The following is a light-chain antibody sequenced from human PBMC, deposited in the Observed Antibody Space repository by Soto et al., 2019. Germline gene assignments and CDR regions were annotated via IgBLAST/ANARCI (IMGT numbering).Light chain of an antibody. J-gene: IGLJ2*01. Sequence: SYELTQAPSVSVSPGQTASITCYGDKLGDKYASWYQQKPGQSPVVVMYQDSKRPSGIPERFSGSNSGNTATLTISGTQSMDEADYYCQAWDSSHLVFGGGTKLTVL. CDR3: QAWDSSHLV. CDR1: KLGDKY. CDR2: QDS. V-gene: IGLV3-1*01.